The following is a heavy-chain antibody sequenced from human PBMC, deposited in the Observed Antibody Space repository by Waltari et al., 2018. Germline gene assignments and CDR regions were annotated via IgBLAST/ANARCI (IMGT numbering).Heavy chain of an antibody. Sequence: QVQFQQWGATLLKPSETLSLTCTVYGASFNDSFWVWIRQAPGKGLEWIGEINHSGNTNYKSSLKSRATISVDTSKSQFSLSLRSVTAADTAVYYCARAPAMVRRAFDSWGQGALVTVSS. V-gene: IGHV4-34*01. CDR3: ARAPAMVRRAFDS. J-gene: IGHJ4*02. D-gene: IGHD3-10*01. CDR1: GASFNDSF. CDR2: INHSGNT.